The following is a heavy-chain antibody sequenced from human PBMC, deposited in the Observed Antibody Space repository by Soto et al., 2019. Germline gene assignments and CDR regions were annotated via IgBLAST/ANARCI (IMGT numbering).Heavy chain of an antibody. V-gene: IGHV3-33*01. Sequence: QVQLVASGGDVVQPGRSLRLSCAASGFIFSNYGFHWVRQAPGKGLEWVAAIWYDGSKQYYADSVKGRFTISRDDSKNTLYLQMNGLRAEDTAMYYCARDISYGSLVWGQGTMVTVSS. CDR2: IWYDGSKQ. CDR3: ARDISYGSLV. CDR1: GFIFSNYG. J-gene: IGHJ3*01. D-gene: IGHD3-16*01.